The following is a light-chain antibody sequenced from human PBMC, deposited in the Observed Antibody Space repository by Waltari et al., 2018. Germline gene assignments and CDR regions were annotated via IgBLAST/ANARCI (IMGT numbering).Light chain of an antibody. CDR2: DVT. Sequence: QSALTQPPSASGSPGQSVAISCTGTSSDIGRYNLVSWYQQDPGKAPKLMVYDVTKRPSGVPDRFSGSKSGNTASLIGSGLQAGDEADYYCSSYAGSGTVVFGGGTKLTVL. V-gene: IGLV2-8*01. CDR1: SSDIGRYNL. CDR3: SSYAGSGTVV. J-gene: IGLJ2*01.